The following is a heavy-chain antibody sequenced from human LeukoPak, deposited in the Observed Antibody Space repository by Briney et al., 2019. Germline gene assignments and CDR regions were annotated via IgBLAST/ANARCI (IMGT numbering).Heavy chain of an antibody. V-gene: IGHV3-66*01. CDR1: GFTVSSNY. CDR3: ARAGEGSPYYYYYGMDV. J-gene: IGHJ6*02. D-gene: IGHD7-27*01. Sequence: GGSLRLSCAASGFTVSSNYMSWVRQAPGKGLEWVSVIYSGGSTYYTDSVKGRFTISRDNSKNTLYLQMNSLRVEDTAMYYCARAGEGSPYYYYYGMDVWGQGTTVTVSS. CDR2: IYSGGST.